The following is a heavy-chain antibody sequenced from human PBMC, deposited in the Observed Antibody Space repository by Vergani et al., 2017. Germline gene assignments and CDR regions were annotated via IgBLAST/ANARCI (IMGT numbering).Heavy chain of an antibody. D-gene: IGHD4-17*01. CDR3: ATPQTVTTGGMEV. Sequence: EVQLVQSGAEVKMPGATMKISCKVSGYTFTDHYMHWVKQAPGKGLEWMGLVDPEDDETIYAEKFKGRVTIAADTSTDTAHLELSSLRSEDTAVYYCATPQTVTTGGMEVWGQGTTVIVSS. CDR1: GYTFTDHY. V-gene: IGHV1-69-2*01. CDR2: VDPEDDET. J-gene: IGHJ6*02.